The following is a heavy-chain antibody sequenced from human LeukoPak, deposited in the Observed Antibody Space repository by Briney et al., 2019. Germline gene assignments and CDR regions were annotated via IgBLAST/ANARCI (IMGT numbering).Heavy chain of an antibody. CDR2: IQTNGNT. D-gene: IGHD3-16*01. CDR1: GGSISTHN. Sequence: PSETLSHTCTVSGGSISTHNWSWIRQPAGQGLEWIGRIQTNGNTIYNPSLKSRVTMSVDTSKNQFSLKLSFVTAADTAVYFCAREMDYVWGSYDYWGQGTLVAVSS. J-gene: IGHJ4*02. CDR3: AREMDYVWGSYDY. V-gene: IGHV4-4*07.